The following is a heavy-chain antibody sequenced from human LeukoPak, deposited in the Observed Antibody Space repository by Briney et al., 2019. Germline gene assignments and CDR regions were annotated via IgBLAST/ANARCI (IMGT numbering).Heavy chain of an antibody. CDR1: GFTFSSHE. J-gene: IGHJ4*02. CDR3: ASGHRSSWYL. D-gene: IGHD6-13*01. CDR2: IKRSGITI. V-gene: IGHV3-48*03. Sequence: GGSLRLSCAASGFTFSSHEMNWVRQAPGKGLECISYIKRSGITIYYADSVKGRFTVSRDNAKNSLYLQMNSLRAGGTAVCYCASGHRSSWYLWGQKTLVTVSS.